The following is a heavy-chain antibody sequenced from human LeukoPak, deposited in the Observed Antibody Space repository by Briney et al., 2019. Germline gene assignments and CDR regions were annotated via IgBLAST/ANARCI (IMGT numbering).Heavy chain of an antibody. CDR2: IYYSGST. V-gene: IGHV4-59*12. D-gene: IGHD3-10*01. Sequence: SETLSLTCTVSGGSISSYYWSWIRQPPGKGLEWIGYIYYSGSTNYNPSLKSRVTISVDTSKNQFSLKLSSVTAADTAVYYCARGYRVTMVRGGTFDPWGQGTLVTVSS. CDR3: ARGYRVTMVRGGTFDP. J-gene: IGHJ5*02. CDR1: GGSISSYY.